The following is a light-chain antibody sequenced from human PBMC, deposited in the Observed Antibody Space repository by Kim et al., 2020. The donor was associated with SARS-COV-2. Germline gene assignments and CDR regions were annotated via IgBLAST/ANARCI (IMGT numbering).Light chain of an antibody. CDR1: QSVNSD. CDR2: HAS. J-gene: IGKJ1*01. CDR3: QQYSYWPRT. Sequence: GSPGERVTLACRASQSVNSDVAWYRQRPGQPPRLRVYHASMRASAAPARLSGSGSGTEFALTISGLQFEDFAVYYCQQYSYWPRTFGQGTKVDIK. V-gene: IGKV3-15*01.